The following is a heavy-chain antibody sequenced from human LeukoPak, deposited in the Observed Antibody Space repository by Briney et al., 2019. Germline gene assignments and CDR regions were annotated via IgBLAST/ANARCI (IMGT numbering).Heavy chain of an antibody. CDR2: VDLLGRT. Sequence: PSGTLSLTCGVAGGSISNTNWWTWVRQPPGKGLEWIGEVDLLGRTNYNPSLKSRVAISVDKSENHISLWLTSVTAADTDVYYCAREGGPYRPLDYSGQGTLVTVSS. V-gene: IGHV4-4*02. CDR3: AREGGPYRPLDY. CDR1: GGSISNTNW. J-gene: IGHJ4*02.